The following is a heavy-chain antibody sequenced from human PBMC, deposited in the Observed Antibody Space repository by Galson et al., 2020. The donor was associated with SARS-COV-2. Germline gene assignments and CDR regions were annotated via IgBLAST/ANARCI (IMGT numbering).Heavy chain of an antibody. CDR1: GFTFSNYG. V-gene: IGHV3-30*02. D-gene: IGHD1-26*01. Sequence: GGSLRLSCAASGFTFSNYGMHWVRQAPGKGLEWVAFIRYDGSDKYYADSVKGRFTISRDNSKNTLYLQMNSLRAEDTAVYYCAKDKFLGGATPTDYGGQGTLVTVSS. CDR3: AKDKFLGGATPTDY. CDR2: IRYDGSDK. J-gene: IGHJ4*02.